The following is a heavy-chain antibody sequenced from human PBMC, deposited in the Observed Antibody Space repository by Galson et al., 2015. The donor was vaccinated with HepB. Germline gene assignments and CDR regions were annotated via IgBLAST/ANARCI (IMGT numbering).Heavy chain of an antibody. J-gene: IGHJ6*02. CDR1: GFIFGDYA. CDR2: IWYDGSNK. CDR3: ARELSSHYYYFYAMDV. D-gene: IGHD2-15*01. Sequence: SLRLSCAASGFIFGDYAMYWVRQAPGKGLEWVAVIWYDGSNKYYAVSVTGRFTISRDNSKNTLFLQMNSLRAEDTAVYYCARELSSHYYYFYAMDVWGQGTTVTVSS. V-gene: IGHV3-33*07.